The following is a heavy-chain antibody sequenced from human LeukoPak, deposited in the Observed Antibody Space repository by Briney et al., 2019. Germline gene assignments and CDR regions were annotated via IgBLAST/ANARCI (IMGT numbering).Heavy chain of an antibody. Sequence: SETLSLTCAVYGGSFSGYYWSWIRQPPGKGLEWIGEINRRGSTNYNPSLKSRVTISVDTSKNQFSLKLSSVTAADTAVYYCARGRAIFGAPRKGAFDIWGQGTMVTVSS. V-gene: IGHV4-34*01. CDR2: INRRGST. CDR1: GGSFSGYY. D-gene: IGHD3-3*01. CDR3: ARGRAIFGAPRKGAFDI. J-gene: IGHJ3*02.